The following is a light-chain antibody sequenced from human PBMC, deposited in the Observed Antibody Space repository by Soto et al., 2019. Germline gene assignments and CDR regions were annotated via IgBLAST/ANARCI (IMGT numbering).Light chain of an antibody. V-gene: IGKV3-11*01. CDR1: QSVSTK. J-gene: IGKJ4*01. CDR2: DAS. Sequence: EIVMSQSPFSLSVSPGERATLYCRASQSVSTKLAWYQQKPGQAPRLLIYDASNRATGIPARFSGSGSGTDFTLTISSLEPEDFAVYYCQQRSNWPPLTFGGGTKVDIK. CDR3: QQRSNWPPLT.